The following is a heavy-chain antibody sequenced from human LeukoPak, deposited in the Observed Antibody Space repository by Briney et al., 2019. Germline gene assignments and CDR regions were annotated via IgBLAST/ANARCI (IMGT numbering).Heavy chain of an antibody. J-gene: IGHJ6*02. CDR3: AATSLGEWSSMGYYGMDV. V-gene: IGHV1-58*02. D-gene: IGHD3-3*01. CDR2: IVVGSGSP. CDR1: GFIFSSSV. Sequence: SVKVSCKASGFIFSSSVMQWVRQARGQRLEWIGWIVVGSGSPNYAQKFQERVTIMRDMSTSTAYMELSSLRSEDTAVYYCAATSLGEWSSMGYYGMDVWGQGTTVTVSS.